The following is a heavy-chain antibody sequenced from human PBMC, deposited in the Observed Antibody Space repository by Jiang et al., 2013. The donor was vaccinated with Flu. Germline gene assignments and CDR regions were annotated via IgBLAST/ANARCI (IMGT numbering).Heavy chain of an antibody. CDR3: ARHGAYSSGSKFYWYMDV. Sequence: GAEVKKPGEFLRISCKGSGFTFTDYWISWVRQMPGKGLEWMGRIDPGDSYTIYSPSFQGHVTISVDKSINTAYLQWSSLKASDTAIYYCARHGAYSSGSKFYWYMDVWGKGTTITVSS. V-gene: IGHV5-10-1*01. CDR1: GFTFTDYW. D-gene: IGHD6-19*01. J-gene: IGHJ6*03. CDR2: IDPGDSYT.